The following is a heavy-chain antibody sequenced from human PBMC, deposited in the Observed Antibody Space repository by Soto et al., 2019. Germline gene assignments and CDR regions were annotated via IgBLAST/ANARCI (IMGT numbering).Heavy chain of an antibody. CDR3: VGQRTTVPTQAYFDY. CDR2: VYYRGRS. D-gene: IGHD4-17*01. Sequence: SETLSLTCTVSGGSVTNSSYYWGWIRQSPGKGLEWIGSVYYRGRSYSKSSVKSRVTISVDTSKNRFSLSLNSVTASDTAVYFCVGQRTTVPTQAYFDYWGPGALVTVSS. J-gene: IGHJ4*02. CDR1: GGSVTNSSYY. V-gene: IGHV4-39*01.